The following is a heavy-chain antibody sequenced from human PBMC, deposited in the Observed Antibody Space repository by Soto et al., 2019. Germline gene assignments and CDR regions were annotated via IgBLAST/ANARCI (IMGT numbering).Heavy chain of an antibody. CDR2: IYYSGST. D-gene: IGHD6-6*01. CDR3: ARGGSIAAPVGSYYYYYGMDV. J-gene: IGHJ6*04. CDR1: GCSISSYY. Sequence: KTXETLSLTCAVSGCSISSYYWSWIRQPPGKGLDWIGYIYYSGSTNYNPSLKSRVTISVDTSKNQFSLKLSSVTAADTAVYYCARGGSIAAPVGSYYYYYGMDVWGKGTTVTVSS. V-gene: IGHV4-59*01.